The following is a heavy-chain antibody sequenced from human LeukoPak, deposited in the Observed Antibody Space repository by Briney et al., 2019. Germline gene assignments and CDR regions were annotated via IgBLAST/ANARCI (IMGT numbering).Heavy chain of an antibody. V-gene: IGHV3-23*01. J-gene: IGHJ4*02. CDR1: GFTFSSYA. CDR3: AKDHTLRMTTVTNDY. CDR2: ISGSGDST. D-gene: IGHD4-17*01. Sequence: GGSLRLSCAASGFTFSSYAMSWVRQAPGKGLEWVSAISGSGDSTYYADSVKGRFTISRDNSKNTLYLRMNSLRAEDTAVYYCAKDHTLRMTTVTNDYWGQGTLVTVSS.